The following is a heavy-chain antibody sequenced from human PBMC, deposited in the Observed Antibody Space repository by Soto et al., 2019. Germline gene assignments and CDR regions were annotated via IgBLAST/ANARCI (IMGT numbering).Heavy chain of an antibody. D-gene: IGHD5-18*01. Sequence: GGSLRLSCAASGCTFSNAWMNWVRQAPGKGLEWVGRIKRKSDGGTTDYAAPMKGRFTISRDDSKNTLYLQMNSLKTEDTAVYYCTTEGYSYGYHGIDYWGQGALVTVSS. CDR1: GCTFSNAW. CDR2: IKRKSDGGTT. CDR3: TTEGYSYGYHGIDY. J-gene: IGHJ4*02. V-gene: IGHV3-15*07.